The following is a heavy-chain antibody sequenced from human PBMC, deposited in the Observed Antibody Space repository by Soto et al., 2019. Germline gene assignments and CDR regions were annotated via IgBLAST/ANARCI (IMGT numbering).Heavy chain of an antibody. CDR1: GFTFSNYW. V-gene: IGHV3-7*01. D-gene: IGHD2-2*02. J-gene: IGHJ4*02. CDR2: MNQDGSQI. CDR3: ARDRGPNTPGY. Sequence: GGSLRLSCAVSGFTFSNYWMTWVRQAPGKGLEWVAYMNQDGSQIYYVDSLRGRFTISRDNAKNSLYLQMNSLRVDDTAVYYCARDRGPNTPGYWGQGTLVTASS.